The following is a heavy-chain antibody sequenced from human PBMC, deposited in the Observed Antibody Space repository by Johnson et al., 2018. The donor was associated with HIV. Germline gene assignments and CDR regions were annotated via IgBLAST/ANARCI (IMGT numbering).Heavy chain of an antibody. CDR1: GFTFSGSA. V-gene: IGHV3-73*02. CDR2: IRSKANSYAT. Sequence: DVQLVESGGGLVQPGGSLKLSCAASGFTFSGSAMHWVRQASGKGLEWVGRIRSKANSYATAYAASVKGRFTISRDDSKTTAYLQMNSLRAENTAVYYCVKDDYYGSGSYFAFDIWGQGTMVTVSS. D-gene: IGHD3-10*01. CDR3: VKDDYYGSGSYFAFDI. J-gene: IGHJ3*02.